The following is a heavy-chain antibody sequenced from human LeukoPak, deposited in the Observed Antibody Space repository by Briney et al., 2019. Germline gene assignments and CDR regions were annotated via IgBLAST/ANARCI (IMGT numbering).Heavy chain of an antibody. D-gene: IGHD5-18*01. CDR2: ISYDGSNK. J-gene: IGHJ4*02. CDR3: ARARDTAMVISYYFDY. V-gene: IGHV3-30-3*01. CDR1: GFTFSSYA. Sequence: PGRSLRLSCAASGFTFSSYAMHWVRQAPGKGLEWVAVISYDGSNKYYADSVKGRFTISRDNSKNTPYLQMNSLRAEDTAVYYCARARDTAMVISYYFDYWGQGTLVTVSS.